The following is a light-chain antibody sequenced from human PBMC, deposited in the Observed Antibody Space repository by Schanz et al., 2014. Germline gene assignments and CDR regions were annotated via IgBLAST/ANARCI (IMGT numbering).Light chain of an antibody. V-gene: IGLV1-40*01. CDR3: GTWDSSLSAVL. Sequence: QSVLTQPPSVSGAPGQRVTISCTGSSSNIGTGYDVHWYQQFPGTAPKLLIYDNNNRPSGVPDRFSGSKSATSASLAISGLQTGDEADYYCGTWDSSLSAVLFGGGTKLTVL. CDR1: SSNIGTGYD. CDR2: DNN. J-gene: IGLJ2*01.